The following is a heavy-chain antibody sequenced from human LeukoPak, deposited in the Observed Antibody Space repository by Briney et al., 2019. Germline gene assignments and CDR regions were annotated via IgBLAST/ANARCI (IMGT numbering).Heavy chain of an antibody. D-gene: IGHD6-13*01. Sequence: GGSLRLSCAASGFTFSNAWMSWVRQAPGKGLEWVGRIKSKTDGGTTDYAAPVKGRFTISRDDSKNTLYLQMNSLKTEDTAVYYCTREYKKDGIAAAGSRGQGTLVTVSS. CDR3: TREYKKDGIAAAGS. V-gene: IGHV3-15*01. CDR1: GFTFSNAW. J-gene: IGHJ4*02. CDR2: IKSKTDGGTT.